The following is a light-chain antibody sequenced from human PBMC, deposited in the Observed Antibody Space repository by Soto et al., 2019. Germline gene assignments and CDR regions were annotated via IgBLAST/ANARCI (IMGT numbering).Light chain of an antibody. Sequence: EIVMTQSPAPLSVSPGERATLSCRASQSVSSNLAWYQQKPGQAPRLLLYGASTRATGIPARFSGSGSGTEFTLTISSLQSEDFEVYYCQQYNDWPLTFGQGTKVAIK. CDR1: QSVSSN. V-gene: IGKV3-15*01. CDR2: GAS. CDR3: QQYNDWPLT. J-gene: IGKJ1*01.